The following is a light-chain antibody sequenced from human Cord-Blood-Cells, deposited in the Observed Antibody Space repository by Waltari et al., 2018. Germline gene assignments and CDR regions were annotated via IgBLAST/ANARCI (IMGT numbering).Light chain of an antibody. CDR1: QSISSY. CDR3: QQSYSTWT. V-gene: IGKV1-39*01. J-gene: IGKJ1*01. CDR2: AAS. Sequence: KQMTQFHSFLSAPVGESVTITCRASQSISSYLNWYQQKPGKAPKLLIYAASSLQSGVPSRFSGSGSGTDFTLTISSLQPEDFATYYCQQSYSTWTFGQGTKVEIK.